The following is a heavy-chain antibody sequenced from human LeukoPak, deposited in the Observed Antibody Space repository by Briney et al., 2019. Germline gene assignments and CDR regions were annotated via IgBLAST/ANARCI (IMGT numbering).Heavy chain of an antibody. CDR2: ISYDGSNK. D-gene: IGHD5-24*01. J-gene: IGHJ4*02. Sequence: GGSLRLSCAASGFTFISYAMHWVRQAPGKGLEWVAFISYDGSNKYYTDSVKGRFTISRDNSKNTLYLQMNSLRAEDTAVYYCAKGRDGYIDYWGQGTLVTVSS. CDR1: GFTFISYA. CDR3: AKGRDGYIDY. V-gene: IGHV3-30*04.